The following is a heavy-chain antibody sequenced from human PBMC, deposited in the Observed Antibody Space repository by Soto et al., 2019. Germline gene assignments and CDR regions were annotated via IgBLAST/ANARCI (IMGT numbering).Heavy chain of an antibody. Sequence: GGSLRLSCAASGFTVSSNYMNWVRQAAGKGLEWVSIIYSGGDTYYADSVKGRFTISRDNSKNTLYLQMNSLRVEDTAIYYCARGYYDSSGYYPGYFQQWGQGTLVTVSS. V-gene: IGHV3-66*01. CDR1: GFTVSSNY. CDR2: IYSGGDT. J-gene: IGHJ1*01. D-gene: IGHD3-22*01. CDR3: ARGYYDSSGYYPGYFQQ.